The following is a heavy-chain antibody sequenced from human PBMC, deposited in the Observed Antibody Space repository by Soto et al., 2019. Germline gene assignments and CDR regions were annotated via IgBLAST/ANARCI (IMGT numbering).Heavy chain of an antibody. CDR3: ARGGSGYTWFNEF. D-gene: IGHD3-22*01. J-gene: IGHJ4*02. CDR1: GGLFSSYP. V-gene: IGHV1-69*01. Sequence: QEQLVQSGAEVKKPGSSVKVSCKASGGLFSSYPISWVRQVPGQGLEWMGGIIPVFQTAYYTQRLQGRVKITAVESTNTTYMELSSQRSEDTAIYYCARGGSGYTWFNEFWGQGTLVTVSS. CDR2: IIPVFQTA.